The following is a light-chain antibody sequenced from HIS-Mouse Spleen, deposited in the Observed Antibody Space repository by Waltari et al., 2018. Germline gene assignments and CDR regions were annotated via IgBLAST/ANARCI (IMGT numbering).Light chain of an antibody. CDR1: AVPTKY. V-gene: IGLV3-25*03. CDR3: QSADSSGTYVV. CDR2: KDS. J-gene: IGLJ2*01. Sequence: SYELTQPPSVSVSPGQTARITCSGDAVPTKYAHWYQQKPGQAPVLVIYKDSERPSGIPERFSGSSSGTTVTLTISGVQAEDEADYYCQSADSSGTYVVFGGGTKLTVL.